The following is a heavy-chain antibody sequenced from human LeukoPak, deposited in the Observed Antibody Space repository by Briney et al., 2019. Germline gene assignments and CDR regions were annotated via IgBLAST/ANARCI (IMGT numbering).Heavy chain of an antibody. CDR1: GFTFNNYA. CDR3: AKVEFTSDAFDI. V-gene: IGHV3-23*01. J-gene: IGHJ3*02. Sequence: GGSLRLSCAASGFTFNNYAMNWVRQAPGKGLEWVSAISGSDGSTYYADSVKGRFTISRDNSKNTLYLQMNSLRAEDTAVYYCAKVEFTSDAFDIWGQGTMVTVSS. CDR2: ISGSDGST.